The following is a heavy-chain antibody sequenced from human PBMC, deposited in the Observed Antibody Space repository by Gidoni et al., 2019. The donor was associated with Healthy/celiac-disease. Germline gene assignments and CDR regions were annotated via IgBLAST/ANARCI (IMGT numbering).Heavy chain of an antibody. J-gene: IGHJ4*02. CDR2: ISGSGGST. D-gene: IGHD4-17*01. CDR1: GVTFSSYA. CDR3: AKDSTVTTEFDY. Sequence: EVQLLESGGGLVQPGGSLRLSCAASGVTFSSYAMSWVRQAPGKGLEWVSAISGSGGSTYYADSVKGRFTISRDNSKNTLYLQMNSLRAEDTAVYYCAKDSTVTTEFDYWGQGTLVTVSS. V-gene: IGHV3-23*01.